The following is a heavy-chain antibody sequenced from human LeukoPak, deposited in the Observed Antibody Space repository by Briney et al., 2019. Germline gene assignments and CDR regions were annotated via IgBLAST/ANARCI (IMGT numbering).Heavy chain of an antibody. CDR3: ARRGYYYDSSGYQAPEYYFDY. CDR1: GYTFTGYY. Sequence: ASVKVSCKASGYTFTGYYMHWVRQAPGQGLEWKGWINPNSGGTNYAQKFQGRVTMTKDTSISTAYMELSRLRSDDTAVYYCARRGYYYDSSGYQAPEYYFDYWGQGTLVTVSS. V-gene: IGHV1-2*02. D-gene: IGHD3-22*01. J-gene: IGHJ4*02. CDR2: INPNSGGT.